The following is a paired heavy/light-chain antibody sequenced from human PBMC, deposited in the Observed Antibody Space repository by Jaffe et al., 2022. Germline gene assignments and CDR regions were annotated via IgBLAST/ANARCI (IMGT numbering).Heavy chain of an antibody. CDR3: ARNPSGYDFNQLRYYYYMDV. CDR2: MNPNSGNT. D-gene: IGHD5-12*01. V-gene: IGHV1-8*01. Sequence: QVQLVQSGAEVKKPGASVKVSCKASGYTFTSYDINWVRQATGQGLEWMGWMNPNSGNTGYAQKFQGRVTMTRNTSISTAYMELSSLRSEDTAVYYCARNPSGYDFNQLRYYYYMDVWGKGTTVTVSS. J-gene: IGHJ6*03. CDR1: GYTFTSYD.
Light chain of an antibody. CDR2: GAS. V-gene: IGKV3-20*01. CDR3: QQYGSSRFT. Sequence: EIVLTQSPGTLSLSPGERATLSCRASQSVSSSYLAWYQQKPGQAPRLLIYGASSRATGIPDRFSGSGSGTDFTLTISRLEPEDFAVYYCQQYGSSRFTFGPGTKVDIK. J-gene: IGKJ3*01. CDR1: QSVSSSY.